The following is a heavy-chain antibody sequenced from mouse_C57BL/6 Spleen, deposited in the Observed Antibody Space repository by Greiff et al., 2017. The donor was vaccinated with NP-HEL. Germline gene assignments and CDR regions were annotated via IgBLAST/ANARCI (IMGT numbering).Heavy chain of an antibody. CDR2: IDPETGGT. CDR3: TRSWLGRDY. J-gene: IGHJ2*01. Sequence: QVQLQQSGAELVRPGASVTLSCKASGYTFTDYEMHWVKQTPVHGLEWIGAIDPETGGTAYNQKFKGKAILTVDKSSSTAYMELRSLTSEDSAVYYCTRSWLGRDYWGQGTTLTVSS. D-gene: IGHD4-1*01. V-gene: IGHV1-15*01. CDR1: GYTFTDYE.